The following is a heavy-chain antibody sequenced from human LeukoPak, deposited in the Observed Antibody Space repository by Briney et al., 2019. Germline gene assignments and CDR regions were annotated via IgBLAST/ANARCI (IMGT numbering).Heavy chain of an antibody. V-gene: IGHV4-30-4*08. J-gene: IGHJ5*02. CDR3: AREYQLPKWNWFDP. Sequence: PSETLSLTCTVSGGSISSGDYYWSWIRQPPGTGLEWIGYIYYSGSTYYNPSLKSRVTISVDTSKNQFSLKPTSVTAADTAVYYCAREYQLPKWNWFDPWGQGTLVTVSS. D-gene: IGHD2-2*01. CDR2: IYYSGST. CDR1: GGSISSGDYY.